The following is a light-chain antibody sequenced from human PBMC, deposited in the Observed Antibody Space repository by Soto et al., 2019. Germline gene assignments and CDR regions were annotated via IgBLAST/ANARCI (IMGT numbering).Light chain of an antibody. CDR2: GAS. Sequence: EIVLTQSPGTLSLSPGERATLSCRASQSVSSSYLAWYQQKPGQAPRLLILGASSRATGIPARFSGSGSGTEFTLTIGSLQSDDFAVYYCQQYSSWVWTFGQGTKVDIK. J-gene: IGKJ1*01. V-gene: IGKV3-20*01. CDR3: QQYSSWVWT. CDR1: QSVSSSY.